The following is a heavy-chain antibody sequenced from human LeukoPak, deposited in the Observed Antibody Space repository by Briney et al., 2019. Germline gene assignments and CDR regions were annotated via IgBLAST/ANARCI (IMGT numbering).Heavy chain of an antibody. CDR2: IYTSGST. Sequence: PSETLSLTCTVSGGSISSGSYYWSWIRQPAGKGPEWIGRIYTSGSTNYNPSLKSRVTISVDTSKNQFSLKLSSVTAADTAVYYCARDYSYGSGGIDYWGQGTLVTVSS. V-gene: IGHV4-61*02. D-gene: IGHD3-10*01. CDR1: GGSISSGSYY. CDR3: ARDYSYGSGGIDY. J-gene: IGHJ4*02.